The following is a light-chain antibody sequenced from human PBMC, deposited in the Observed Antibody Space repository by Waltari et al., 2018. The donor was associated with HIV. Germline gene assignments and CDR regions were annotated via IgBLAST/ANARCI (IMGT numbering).Light chain of an antibody. V-gene: IGLV3-25*03. Sequence: SYELTQPPSVSVSPGQTARITCSGDALPNQYVYWYQQKPGLAPILLIYKDIERPSGIPERFSGSSSGTTVTLSVSGVQAQDEADYYCQSSDSSGTLVVFGGGTRLTVL. J-gene: IGLJ2*01. CDR3: QSSDSSGTLVV. CDR1: ALPNQY. CDR2: KDI.